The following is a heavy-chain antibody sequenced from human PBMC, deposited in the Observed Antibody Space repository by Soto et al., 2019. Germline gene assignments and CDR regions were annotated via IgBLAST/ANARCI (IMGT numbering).Heavy chain of an antibody. CDR1: GFTFSSYS. V-gene: IGHV3-21*01. J-gene: IGHJ6*02. D-gene: IGHD3-3*01. CDR2: ISNRSSNK. CDR3: ARQNYDFWSGYLVYYYYYGMDV. Sequence: GGSLRLSCAASGFTFSSYSMNWVRQAPGKGLEWVSAISNRSSNKYYADSVKGRFTISRDNSKNTLYLQMNSLRAEDTAVYYCARQNYDFWSGYLVYYYYYGMDVWGQGTTVTVSS.